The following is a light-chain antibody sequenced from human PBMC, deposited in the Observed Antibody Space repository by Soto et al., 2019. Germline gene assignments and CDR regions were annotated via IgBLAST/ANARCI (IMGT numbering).Light chain of an antibody. CDR3: SSYTSSNTYV. CDR1: SSDVGSYNR. J-gene: IGLJ1*01. Sequence: QSVLTQPPSVSGSPGQSVAISCTGTSSDVGSYNRVSWYQQPPGTAPKVMIYEVSNRPSGVPDRFSGSKSGNTASLTISGLQAEVEADYYCSSYTSSNTYVFGTGTKVTVL. CDR2: EVS. V-gene: IGLV2-18*02.